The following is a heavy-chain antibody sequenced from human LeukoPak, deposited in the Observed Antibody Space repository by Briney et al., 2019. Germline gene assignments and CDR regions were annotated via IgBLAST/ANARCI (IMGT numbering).Heavy chain of an antibody. J-gene: IGHJ4*02. Sequence: PSETLSLTCAVYGGSFSGYYWSWIRQPPGKGLEWIGEINHSGSTNYNPSLKSRVTISVDTSKNQFSLKLSSVTAADTAVYYCARGYYYDSSGYYFKEAYYFDYWGQGTLVTVSS. CDR3: ARGYYYDSSGYYFKEAYYFDY. CDR1: GGSFSGYY. V-gene: IGHV4-34*01. D-gene: IGHD3-22*01. CDR2: INHSGST.